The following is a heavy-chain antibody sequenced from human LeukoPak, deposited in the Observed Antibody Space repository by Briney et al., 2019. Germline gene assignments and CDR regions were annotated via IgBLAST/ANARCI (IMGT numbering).Heavy chain of an antibody. D-gene: IGHD4-23*01. Sequence: PGGSLRLSCSASGFTFSSYGMHWVRQAPGKGLEWVAVIWYDGSNKYYADSVKGRFTISRDNSKNTLYLQMNSLRAEDTAVYYCAKDARGGNPHSWGQGTLVTVSS. CDR1: GFTFSSYG. CDR2: IWYDGSNK. V-gene: IGHV3-33*06. CDR3: AKDARGGNPHS. J-gene: IGHJ4*02.